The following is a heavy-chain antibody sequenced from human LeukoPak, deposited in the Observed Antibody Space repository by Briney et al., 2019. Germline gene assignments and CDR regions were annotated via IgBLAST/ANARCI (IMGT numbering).Heavy chain of an antibody. CDR1: GGSISSYY. J-gene: IGHJ6*02. V-gene: IGHV4-4*07. CDR3: ARGPPLGYCSSTSCYRPYYYYYGMDV. Sequence: SETLSLTCTVSGGSISSYYWSWIRQPAGKGLEWIGRIYTSGSTNYNPSLKSRVTMSVDTSKNQFSLKLSSVTAADTAVYYCARGPPLGYCSSTSCYRPYYYYYGMDVWGQGTTVTVSS. CDR2: IYTSGST. D-gene: IGHD2-2*01.